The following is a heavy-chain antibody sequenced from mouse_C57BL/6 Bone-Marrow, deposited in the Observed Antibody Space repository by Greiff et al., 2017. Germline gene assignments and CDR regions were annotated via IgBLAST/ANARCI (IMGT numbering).Heavy chain of an antibody. CDR3: ARPGNYGRPYYYAMDY. CDR2: ISSGSSTI. CDR1: GFTFSDYG. Sequence: EVMLVESGGGLVKPGGSLKLSCAASGFTFSDYGMHWVRQAPEKGLEWVAYISSGSSTIYYAATVKGRFTISRDNAKNTLFLQMTSLRSEDTAMYYCARPGNYGRPYYYAMDYWGKGTSVTVSS. D-gene: IGHD1-1*01. J-gene: IGHJ4*01. V-gene: IGHV5-17*01.